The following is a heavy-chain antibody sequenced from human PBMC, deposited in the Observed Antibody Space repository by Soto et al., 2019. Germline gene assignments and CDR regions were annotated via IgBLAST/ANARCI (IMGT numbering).Heavy chain of an antibody. Sequence: QVQLVQSGAEVKKPGSSVKVSCKASGGTFCSYAISRVRQAPGQGLEWMGGIIPIFGTANYAQKFQGRVTITADESTSTAYMELSSLRSEDTAVYYCARATVTTQRYYYYGMDVWGQGTTVTVSS. CDR3: ARATVTTQRYYYYGMDV. J-gene: IGHJ6*02. V-gene: IGHV1-69*12. D-gene: IGHD4-4*01. CDR2: IIPIFGTA. CDR1: GGTFCSYA.